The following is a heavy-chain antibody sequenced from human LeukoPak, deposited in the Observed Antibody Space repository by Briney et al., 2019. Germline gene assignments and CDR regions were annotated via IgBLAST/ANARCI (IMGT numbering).Heavy chain of an antibody. Sequence: SETLSLTCTVSGGSISSYYWSWIRQPPGKGLEWIGYIYYSGSTNYNPSLKSRVTISVDTSKNQFSLKLSSVTAADTAVYYCAGAGGNSFGYFDYWGQGTLVTVSS. CDR2: IYYSGST. J-gene: IGHJ4*02. V-gene: IGHV4-59*08. D-gene: IGHD4-23*01. CDR1: GGSISSYY. CDR3: AGAGGNSFGYFDY.